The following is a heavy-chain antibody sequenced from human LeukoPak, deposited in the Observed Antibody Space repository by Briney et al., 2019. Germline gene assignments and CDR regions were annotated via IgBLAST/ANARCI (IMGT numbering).Heavy chain of an antibody. CDR2: IYTSGST. D-gene: IGHD2-8*01. Sequence: SETLSLTCTVSGGSISSDDYYWNWIRQHPGKGLEWIGYIYTSGSTYYNPSLKSRVTISKDTSKNQFSLKLTSATAADTAVYYCARVSESFVRYYYYMDVWGKGTTVTVSS. V-gene: IGHV4-31*03. CDR1: GGSISSDDYY. CDR3: ARVSESFVRYYYYMDV. J-gene: IGHJ6*03.